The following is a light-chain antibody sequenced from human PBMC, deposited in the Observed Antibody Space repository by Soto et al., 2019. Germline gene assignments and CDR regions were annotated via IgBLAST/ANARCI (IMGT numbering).Light chain of an antibody. CDR2: DVT. CDR1: SSDVGGYND. CDR3: GSYATGGDYV. J-gene: IGLJ1*01. V-gene: IGLV2-14*01. Sequence: QSALTQPASVSGSPGQWITISCTGTSSDVGGYNDVSWYQQHPGKAPKLMIYDVTHRPSGASNRFSGSKSGNTASLTISGLQAEDEADYYCGSYATGGDYVFGTGTKLTVL.